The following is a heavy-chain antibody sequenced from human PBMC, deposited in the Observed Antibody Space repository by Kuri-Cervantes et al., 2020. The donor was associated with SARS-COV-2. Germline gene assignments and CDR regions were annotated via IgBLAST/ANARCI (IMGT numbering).Heavy chain of an antibody. V-gene: IGHV3-30*18. CDR1: GLTFSSYG. D-gene: IGHD3-3*01. Sequence: LSLTCAASGLTFSSYGMHWVRQAPGKGLEWVAVISYDGSNKYYADSVKGRFTISRDNSKNTLYLQMNSLRAEDTAVYYCAKVVTIFGPAPSWFDPWGQGTLVTGSS. J-gene: IGHJ5*02. CDR2: ISYDGSNK. CDR3: AKVVTIFGPAPSWFDP.